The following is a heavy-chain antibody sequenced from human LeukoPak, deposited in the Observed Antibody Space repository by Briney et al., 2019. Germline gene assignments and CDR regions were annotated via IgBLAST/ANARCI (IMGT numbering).Heavy chain of an antibody. CDR3: AVAQQSPYYFAY. D-gene: IGHD6-13*01. Sequence: GGSLRLSCAASGFIVSSDYMSWVRQAPGKGLEWVLVIYSGGSTYYADSVKGRFTLSRDNSKNTLYLQMNSLRAEDTAVYYCAVAQQSPYYFAYWGQGALVTVSS. CDR1: GFIVSSDY. V-gene: IGHV3-53*01. CDR2: IYSGGST. J-gene: IGHJ4*02.